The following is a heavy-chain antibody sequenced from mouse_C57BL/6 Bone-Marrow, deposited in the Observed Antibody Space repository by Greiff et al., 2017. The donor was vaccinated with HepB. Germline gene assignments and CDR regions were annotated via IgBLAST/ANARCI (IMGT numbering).Heavy chain of an antibody. J-gene: IGHJ3*01. CDR3: ASPEGIYYDYFWFAY. D-gene: IGHD2-4*01. V-gene: IGHV3-8*01. CDR1: GYSITSDY. CDR2: ISYSGST. Sequence: EVKLVESGPGLAKPSQTLSLTCSVTGYSITSDYWNWIRKFPGNKLEYMGYISYSGSTYYNPSLKSRISITRDTSKNQYYLQLNSVTTEDTATYYCASPEGIYYDYFWFAYWGQGTLVTVSA.